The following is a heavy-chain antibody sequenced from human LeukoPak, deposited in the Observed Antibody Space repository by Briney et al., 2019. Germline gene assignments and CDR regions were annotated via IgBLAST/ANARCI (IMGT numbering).Heavy chain of an antibody. CDR3: ARDPRLNWFDP. J-gene: IGHJ5*02. CDR2: IYHSGST. V-gene: IGHV4-38-2*02. Sequence: SETLSLTGAVSGYSISSGYYWGWIRQPPGKGLDWIGSIYHSGSTYYNPSLKSRVTISVDTSKNQFSLKLSSMTAADTAVYYCARDPRLNWFDPWGQGTLVTVSS. CDR1: GYSISSGYY.